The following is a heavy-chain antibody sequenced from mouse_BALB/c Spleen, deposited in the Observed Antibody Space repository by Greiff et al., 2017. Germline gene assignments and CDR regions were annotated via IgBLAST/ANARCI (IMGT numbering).Heavy chain of an antibody. J-gene: IGHJ2*01. CDR1: GFNIKDTY. CDR3: ARSDGYYRGNYFDY. CDR2: IDPANGNT. D-gene: IGHD2-3*01. Sequence: EVQLQQSGAELVKPGASVKLSCTASGFNIKDTYMHWVKQRPEQGLEWIGRIDPANGNTKYDPKFQGKATITADTSSNTAYLQLSSLTSEDTAVYYCARSDGYYRGNYFDYWGQGTTLTVSS. V-gene: IGHV14-3*02.